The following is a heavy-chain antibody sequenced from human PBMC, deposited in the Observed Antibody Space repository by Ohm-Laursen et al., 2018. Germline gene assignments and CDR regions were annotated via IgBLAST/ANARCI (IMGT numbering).Heavy chain of an antibody. CDR2: INPSGGST. CDR1: GYTFTGYY. CDR3: ARGPVSVVPAAYFDY. Sequence: ASVKVSCKASGYTFTGYYMHWVRQAPGQGLEWMGIINPSGGSTSYAQKFQGRVTMTRDTSTSTVCMELSSLRSEDTAVYYCARGPVSVVPAAYFDYWGQGTLVTVSS. J-gene: IGHJ4*02. D-gene: IGHD2-2*01. V-gene: IGHV1-46*01.